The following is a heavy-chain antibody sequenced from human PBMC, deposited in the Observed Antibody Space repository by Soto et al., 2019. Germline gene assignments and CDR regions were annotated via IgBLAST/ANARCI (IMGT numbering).Heavy chain of an antibody. D-gene: IGHD2-2*01. CDR2: INPNSGGT. Sequence: ASVEVSCKASGYTLTRYYMHWVRQAPGQRLEWMGWINPNSGGTNYAQKFQGWVTMTRDTSISTAYMELSRLRSDDTAVYYCARGGEGYCSSTSCYFDYWGQGTLVTVSS. CDR1: GYTLTRYY. CDR3: ARGGEGYCSSTSCYFDY. J-gene: IGHJ4*02. V-gene: IGHV1-2*04.